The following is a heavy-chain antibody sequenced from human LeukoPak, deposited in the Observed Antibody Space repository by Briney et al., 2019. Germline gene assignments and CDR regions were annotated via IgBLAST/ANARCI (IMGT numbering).Heavy chain of an antibody. CDR1: GFTFSSYW. CDR2: IKQDGSEK. D-gene: IGHD2-2*01. CDR3: ASAVVVPAARDDAFDI. Sequence: GGSLRLSCAASGFTFSSYWMSWVRQAPGKGLEWVANIKQDGSEKYYVDSVKGRFTISRDNAKNSLYLQMNSLRAEDTAVYYCASAVVVPAARDDAFDIWGQGTMVTVSS. V-gene: IGHV3-7*01. J-gene: IGHJ3*02.